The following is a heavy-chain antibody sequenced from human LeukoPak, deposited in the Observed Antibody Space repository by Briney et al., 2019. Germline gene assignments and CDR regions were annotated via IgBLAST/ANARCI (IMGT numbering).Heavy chain of an antibody. CDR2: IYYSGST. CDR3: ARDFKGMTTIDY. J-gene: IGHJ4*02. CDR1: GGSISSGNYY. V-gene: IGHV4-30-4*01. Sequence: SETLSLTCTVSGGSISSGNYYWTWIRQPPGTGLEWIGYIYYSGSTYYNSSLQSRVTISVETPRNQFSLKLNSVTAADTAVYYCARDFKGMTTIDYWGQGTLVTVSS. D-gene: IGHD1-1*01.